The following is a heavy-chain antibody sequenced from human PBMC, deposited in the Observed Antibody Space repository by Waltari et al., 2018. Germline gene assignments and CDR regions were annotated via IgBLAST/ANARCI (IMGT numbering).Heavy chain of an antibody. CDR2: IIPIFGTP. Sequence: VQLVRSGAEVKKPGSSVKVSCKASGGTCSRYAIRWGRQAPVQGREWMGGIIPIFGTPNYAKKSQGRVTITAEKSTSTAYMELRSLRSEDTAVDYCASFSFSSYYYYIDVWGKGTTVTVS. CDR3: ASFSFSSYYYYIDV. J-gene: IGHJ6*03. CDR1: GGTCSRYA. V-gene: IGHV1-69*14.